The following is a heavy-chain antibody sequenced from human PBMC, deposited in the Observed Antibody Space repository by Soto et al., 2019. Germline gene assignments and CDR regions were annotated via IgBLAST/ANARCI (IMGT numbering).Heavy chain of an antibody. CDR1: GGSISSSSYY. Sequence: SETLSLTCTVSGGSISSSSYYWGWIRQPPGKGLEWIGSIYYSGSTYYNPSLKSRVTISVDTSKNQFSLKLSSVTAADTAVYYCARGGYGSGSYYRLFIWGQGTLVTVSS. J-gene: IGHJ4*02. CDR2: IYYSGST. D-gene: IGHD3-10*01. CDR3: ARGGYGSGSYYRLFI. V-gene: IGHV4-39*07.